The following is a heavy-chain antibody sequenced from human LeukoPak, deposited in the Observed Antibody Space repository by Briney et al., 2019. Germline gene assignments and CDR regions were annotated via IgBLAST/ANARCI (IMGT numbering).Heavy chain of an antibody. CDR2: IYPGDSDT. J-gene: IGHJ6*02. CDR3: ARGPRFYYYGMDV. V-gene: IGHV5-51*01. CDR1: GYSFTTYW. Sequence: GESLKISCKGSGYSFTTYWIGWVRQMPGKGLEWMGNIYPGDSDTRYSPSFQGQVTISVDKSISTAYLQWSSLKASDTAMYYCARGPRFYYYGMDVWGQGTTVTVSS.